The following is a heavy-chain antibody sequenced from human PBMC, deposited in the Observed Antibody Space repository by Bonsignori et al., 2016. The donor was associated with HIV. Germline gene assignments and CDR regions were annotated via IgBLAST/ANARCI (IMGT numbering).Heavy chain of an antibody. J-gene: IGHJ4*02. CDR3: ARDLGHSGSYLDY. CDR2: IYYSGSA. V-gene: IGHV4-39*07. Sequence: RQAPGKGLEWIGNIYYSGSAYYNPSLKSRVTMSVDTSTNQFSLRLNSVSAADTAVYYCARDLGHSGSYLDYWGQGTLVTVSS. D-gene: IGHD3-10*01.